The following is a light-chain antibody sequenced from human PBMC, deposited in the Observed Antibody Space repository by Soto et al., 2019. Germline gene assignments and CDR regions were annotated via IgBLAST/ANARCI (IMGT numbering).Light chain of an antibody. CDR3: QQRKHWPPLT. V-gene: IGKV3-11*01. CDR2: DTS. Sequence: EVVLTQSPATLSLSPEERAILSCRASQSVEKYLAWYQQKPGQAPRLLIYDTSNRATGIPARFSGSGSETDFTLTISSLEPEDFAVYYCQQRKHWPPLTFGGGTKVEIK. J-gene: IGKJ4*01. CDR1: QSVEKY.